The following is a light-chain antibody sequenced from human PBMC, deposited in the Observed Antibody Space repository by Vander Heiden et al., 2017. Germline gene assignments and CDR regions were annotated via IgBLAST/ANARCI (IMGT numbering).Light chain of an antibody. CDR3: QQGNSFPLT. J-gene: IGKJ4*01. V-gene: IGKV1-12*01. CDR1: QDISSW. CDR2: VAS. Sequence: DIQMTLTPSSVSASVGDRVTITCRASQDISSWLAWYQQRPGRAPKLLIYVASSLQSGVPSRFSGSGSGTDFTLTISSLQPEDFATYYCQQGNSFPLTFGGGTKVEIK.